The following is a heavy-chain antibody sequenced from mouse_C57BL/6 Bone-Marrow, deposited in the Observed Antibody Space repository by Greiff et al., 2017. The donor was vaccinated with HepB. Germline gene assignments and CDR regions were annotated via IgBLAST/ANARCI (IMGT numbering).Heavy chain of an antibody. D-gene: IGHD2-4*01. CDR2: IYIGNGYT. CDR1: GYTFTSYG. Sequence: VQLQQSGAELVRPGSSVKMSCKTSGYTFTSYGINWVKQRPGQGLEWIGYIYIGNGYTEYNEKFKSKATLTVDTSSSTAYMQLSSLTSEDSAVYYCAGGDYDEKFAYWGQGTLVTVSA. J-gene: IGHJ3*01. V-gene: IGHV1-58*01. CDR3: AGGDYDEKFAY.